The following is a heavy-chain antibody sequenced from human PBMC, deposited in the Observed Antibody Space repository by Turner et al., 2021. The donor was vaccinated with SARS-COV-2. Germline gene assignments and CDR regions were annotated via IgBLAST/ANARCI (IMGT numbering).Heavy chain of an antibody. J-gene: IGHJ4*02. Sequence: QLQLQESGPGLVKPSETLSLTCTVSGGSVSSSYHYWDWIRQPPGKGLDWIGSIHYIGTTYYNPSLKSRVTISVDTSKNQFSLNLTSVTAADTAVYFCARRGRASRFSFDYWGQGRLLTVSS. CDR1: GGSVSSSYHY. V-gene: IGHV4-39*01. CDR3: ARRGRASRFSFDY. CDR2: IHYIGTT. D-gene: IGHD1-26*01.